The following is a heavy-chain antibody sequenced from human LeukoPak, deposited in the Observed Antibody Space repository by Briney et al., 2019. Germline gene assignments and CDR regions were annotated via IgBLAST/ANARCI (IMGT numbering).Heavy chain of an antibody. CDR1: EFTISDHY. V-gene: IGHV3-72*01. Sequence: QPGGSLRLSCAASEFTISDHYMDWVRQAPGKGLEWIGRTSNKADSYTTYYAASVRGRFSISRDDSKNLLYLQMNSLKAEDTAVYYCTRHYFSDWGQGTLVTVSS. J-gene: IGHJ4*02. CDR3: TRHYFSD. CDR2: TSNKADSYTT. D-gene: IGHD2-15*01.